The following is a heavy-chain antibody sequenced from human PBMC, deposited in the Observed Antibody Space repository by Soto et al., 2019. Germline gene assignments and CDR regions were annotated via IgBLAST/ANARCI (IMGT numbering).Heavy chain of an antibody. CDR3: ARLQRQIVVVTAVPGWFDP. CDR1: GGSISSSTYS. J-gene: IGHJ5*02. Sequence: PSETLSLTCSVSGGSISSSTYSWDWIRQSPGKGLEWIGSIFYSGTTYYNPSLKSRVTMSVDTSKNQFSLRLYSVTAADTAVYYCARLQRQIVVVTAVPGWFDPWGQGTPVTVSS. V-gene: IGHV4-39*01. D-gene: IGHD2-21*02. CDR2: IFYSGTT.